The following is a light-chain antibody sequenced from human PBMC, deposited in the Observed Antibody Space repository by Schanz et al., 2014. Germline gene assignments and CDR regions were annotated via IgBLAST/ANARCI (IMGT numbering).Light chain of an antibody. CDR3: QQYYNTPPT. Sequence: DIVMPPSQASLSFSLGELSPLPFPSSQSVLYSSNNKNYLAWYQQKPGQPPKLLIYWASTRESGVPDRFSGSGSGTDFTLTISSLQAEDVAVYYCQQYYNTPPTFGGGTKVEIK. V-gene: IGKV4-1*01. J-gene: IGKJ4*01. CDR2: WAS. CDR1: QSVLYSSNNKNY.